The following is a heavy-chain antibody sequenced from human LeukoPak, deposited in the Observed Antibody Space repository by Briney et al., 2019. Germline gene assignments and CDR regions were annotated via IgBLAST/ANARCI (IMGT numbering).Heavy chain of an antibody. Sequence: SETLSLTCGVSGGSITTTNWWSWVRQPPGQGLEWIGEIHLSGRTNYNPSLNSRVTLALDTSKNHLSLKLSSVTAADTAVYYCARLPLGQLVQFWFAPWGQGTLVTVSS. J-gene: IGHJ5*02. D-gene: IGHD6-13*01. CDR1: GGSITTTNW. CDR2: IHLSGRT. CDR3: ARLPLGQLVQFWFAP. V-gene: IGHV4-4*02.